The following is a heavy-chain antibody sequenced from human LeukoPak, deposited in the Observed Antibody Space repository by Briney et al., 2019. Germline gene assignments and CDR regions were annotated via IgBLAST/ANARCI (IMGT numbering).Heavy chain of an antibody. CDR1: GFTFSSYG. CDR3: AKTLELSYYGMDV. V-gene: IGHV3-30*18. Sequence: GRSLRLSCAASGFTFSSYGMHWVRQAPGKGLEWVAVISYDGSNKYYADSVKGRFTISRDNSKNTLYPQMNSPRAEDTAVYYCAKTLELSYYGMDVWGQGTTVTVSS. CDR2: ISYDGSNK. J-gene: IGHJ6*02. D-gene: IGHD1-7*01.